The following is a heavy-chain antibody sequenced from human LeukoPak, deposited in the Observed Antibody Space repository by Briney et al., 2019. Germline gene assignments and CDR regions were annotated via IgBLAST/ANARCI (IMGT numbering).Heavy chain of an antibody. CDR3: ARVQVVRGVRTNFDY. Sequence: GGSPRLSCAASGFTFSRYEMIWVRQAPGKGLEWVSYISSGGGNIYYADSVKGRFTISRDSAKSLLHLQMNSLRAEDTAVYYCARVQVVRGVRTNFDYWGQGTLVTVSS. V-gene: IGHV3-48*03. J-gene: IGHJ4*02. D-gene: IGHD3-10*01. CDR1: GFTFSRYE. CDR2: ISSGGGNI.